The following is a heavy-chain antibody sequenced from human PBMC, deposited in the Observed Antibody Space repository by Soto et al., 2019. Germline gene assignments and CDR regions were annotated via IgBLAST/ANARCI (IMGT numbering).Heavy chain of an antibody. D-gene: IGHD5-18*01. Sequence: GGSLRLSCAASGFTFSSYAMHWVRQAPGKGLEWVAVISYDGSNKYYADSVKGRFTISRDNSKNTLYLQMNSLRAEDTAVYYCARAPTTAMVYFDYWGQGTLVTVSS. CDR2: ISYDGSNK. CDR3: ARAPTTAMVYFDY. V-gene: IGHV3-30-3*01. CDR1: GFTFSSYA. J-gene: IGHJ4*02.